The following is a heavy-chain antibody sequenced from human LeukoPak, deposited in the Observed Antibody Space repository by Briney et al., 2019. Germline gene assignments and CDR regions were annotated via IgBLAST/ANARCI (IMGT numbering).Heavy chain of an antibody. CDR3: AKDGPASWGYFDY. V-gene: IGHV3-23*01. CDR2: ISSSGSST. D-gene: IGHD3-16*01. J-gene: IGHJ4*02. Sequence: GGSLRLSCAASGFTFRSYAVNWVRQAPGKGLEWVSTISSSGSSTYYPDSVRGRFTISRDNSKNTLYLVMNSLRAEDTAEYYCAKDGPASWGYFDYWGQGTLVTVSS. CDR1: GFTFRSYA.